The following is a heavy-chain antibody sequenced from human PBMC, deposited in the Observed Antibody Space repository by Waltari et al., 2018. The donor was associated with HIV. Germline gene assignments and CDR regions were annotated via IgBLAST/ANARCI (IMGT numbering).Heavy chain of an antibody. V-gene: IGHV3-7*04. CDR1: GFNFSSFG. CDR2: IKQDGSEK. D-gene: IGHD3-10*01. CDR3: ARGGFYGSGSKVN. J-gene: IGHJ4*02. Sequence: EVQLVESGGGWVQPGGSLSSSCAAAGFNFSSFGLSWVRQAPGKGREWVANIKQDGSEKYYVDSVNGRFTISRDNAENSLYLQMNSLRAEDTAVYYCARGGFYGSGSKVNWGQGTLVTVSS.